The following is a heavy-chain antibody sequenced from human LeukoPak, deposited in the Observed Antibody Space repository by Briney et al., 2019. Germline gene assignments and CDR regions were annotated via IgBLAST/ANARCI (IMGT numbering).Heavy chain of an antibody. CDR1: GFTVSSNY. J-gene: IGHJ4*02. Sequence: GGSLRLSCAASGFTVSSNYMSWVRQAPGKGLEWVSVIYSGGSAYYADSVKGRFTISRDNSKNTLYLQMNSLRAEDTAVYYCARGVEVWGVTLDYWGQGTLVTVSS. CDR3: ARGVEVWGVTLDY. D-gene: IGHD3-10*01. V-gene: IGHV3-66*02. CDR2: IYSGGSA.